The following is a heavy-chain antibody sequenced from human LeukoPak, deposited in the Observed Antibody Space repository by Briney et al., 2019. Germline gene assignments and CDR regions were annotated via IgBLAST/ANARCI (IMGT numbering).Heavy chain of an antibody. V-gene: IGHV3-23*01. CDR2: ISGSGGST. CDR3: AKFVTAAGTFDP. Sequence: GGSLRLSCAASGFTFSSYAMSWVRQAPGKGLEWVSAISGSGGSTYYADSVKGRFTISRDNSKNTLYLQMNSLRAEDAAVYYCAKFVTAAGTFDPWGQGTLVTVSS. CDR1: GFTFSSYA. J-gene: IGHJ5*02. D-gene: IGHD6-13*01.